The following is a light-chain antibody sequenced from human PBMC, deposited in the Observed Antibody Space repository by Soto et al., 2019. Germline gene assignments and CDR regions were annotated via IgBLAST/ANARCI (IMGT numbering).Light chain of an antibody. CDR2: AAS. V-gene: IGKV1-9*01. Sequence: DIQLTQSPSFLSASVGDRVTITCRASQGISSYLAWYQQKPGKAPKLLIYAASTLQSGVPSRFSGSGSGTEFTLTGSSLQPEDCATYDCQQRNSYPRGTFGQGTKLEIK. J-gene: IGKJ2*02. CDR3: QQRNSYPRGT. CDR1: QGISSY.